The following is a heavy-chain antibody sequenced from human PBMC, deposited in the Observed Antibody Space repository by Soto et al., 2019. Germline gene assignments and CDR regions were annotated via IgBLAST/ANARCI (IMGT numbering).Heavy chain of an antibody. Sequence: SLRLSCVASGFTFDSYAMNWVRQAPGKGLEWISWIGPSSSETEYSDSVQGRFTISRDNAKNLLYLQMNRLKDEDTAVYYCARDHRWAFDYWGQGALVTVSS. J-gene: IGHJ4*02. V-gene: IGHV3-21*05. CDR2: IGPSSSET. D-gene: IGHD3-16*01. CDR3: ARDHRWAFDY. CDR1: GFTFDSYA.